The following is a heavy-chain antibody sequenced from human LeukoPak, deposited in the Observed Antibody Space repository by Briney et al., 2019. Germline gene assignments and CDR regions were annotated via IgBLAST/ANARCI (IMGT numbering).Heavy chain of an antibody. D-gene: IGHD3-9*01. CDR2: IWYDGSNK. CDR1: GFTFSSYG. V-gene: IGHV3-33*01. J-gene: IGHJ4*02. Sequence: PGGSLRLSCAASGFTFSSYGMHWVRQAPGKGLEWVAVIWYDGSNKYYADSVKGRFTISRDNSKNMLYLQMNSLRAEDTAVYYCARDGTEYDILTGYSDYWGQGTLVTVSS. CDR3: ARDGTEYDILTGYSDY.